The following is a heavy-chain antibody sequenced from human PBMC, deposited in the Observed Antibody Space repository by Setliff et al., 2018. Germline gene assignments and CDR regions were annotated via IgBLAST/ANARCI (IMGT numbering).Heavy chain of an antibody. CDR3: ARGGYSRGPPVYYFDY. CDR2: IYYSGST. CDR1: GYSISSGYY. J-gene: IGHJ4*02. V-gene: IGHV4-38-2*01. Sequence: PSETLSLTCAVSGYSISSGYYWGWIRQPPGKGLEWIGSIYYSGSTYYNPSLKSRVTISVDTSKNQFSLKLSSVTAADTAVYYCARGGYSRGPPVYYFDYWGQGTLVTVSS. D-gene: IGHD5-12*01.